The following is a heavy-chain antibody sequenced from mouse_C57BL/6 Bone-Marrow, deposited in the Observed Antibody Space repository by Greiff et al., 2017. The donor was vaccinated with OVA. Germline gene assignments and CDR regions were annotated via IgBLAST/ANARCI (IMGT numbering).Heavy chain of an antibody. CDR3: ARLFTTVVSYWYFCV. CDR2: SLPGSGST. CDR1: GYTFTGYW. J-gene: IGHJ1*03. Sequence: VKLQQSGAELMKPGDSVKLSCKATGYTFTGYWIEWVKQRPGHGLEWIGESLPGSGSTNYNEKFKGQGTFTADTSSNTAYMQRSSLTTEYSAIYYCARLFTTVVSYWYFCVWGTGTTVTVAS. V-gene: IGHV1-9*01. D-gene: IGHD1-1*01.